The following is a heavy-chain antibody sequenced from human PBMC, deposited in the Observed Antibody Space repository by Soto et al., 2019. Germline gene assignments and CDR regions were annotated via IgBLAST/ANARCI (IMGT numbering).Heavy chain of an antibody. CDR1: GFSFSLAW. Sequence: GGSLRLSCAPSGFSFSLAWMAWLRQPPGKGLEWVGRIRNKADGGTADNAAPGKARFTISRDDSKNSLYLQMNSLETEDTAVYYCASMNDRDAFDIWGQGTMVTVSS. CDR2: IRNKADGGTA. D-gene: IGHD1-1*01. J-gene: IGHJ3*02. V-gene: IGHV3-15*01. CDR3: ASMNDRDAFDI.